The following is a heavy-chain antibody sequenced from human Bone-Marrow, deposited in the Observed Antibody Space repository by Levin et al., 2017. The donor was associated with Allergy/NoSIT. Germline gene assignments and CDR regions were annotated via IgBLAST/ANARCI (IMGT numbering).Heavy chain of an antibody. J-gene: IGHJ3*02. V-gene: IGHV1-69*04. CDR2: IIPILGIA. D-gene: IGHD2-2*01. CDR3: ARPTVNCSSTSCRAGAFDI. Sequence: ASVKVSCKASGGTFSSYAISWVRQAPGQGLEWMGRIIPILGIANYAQKFQGRVTITADKSTSTAYMELSSLRSEDTAVYYCARPTVNCSSTSCRAGAFDIWGQGTMVTVSS. CDR1: GGTFSSYA.